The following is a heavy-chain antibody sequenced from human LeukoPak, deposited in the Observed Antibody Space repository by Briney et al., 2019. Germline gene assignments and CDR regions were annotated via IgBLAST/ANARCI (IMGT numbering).Heavy chain of an antibody. D-gene: IGHD5-12*01. CDR2: IRYDGSNK. CDR1: GFAFSSYG. V-gene: IGHV3-30*02. J-gene: IGHJ3*02. CDR3: AKDSGYEKAFDI. Sequence: PGGSLRLSCAASGFAFSSYGMHWVRQAPGKGLEWVAFIRYDGSNKYYADSVKGRFTISRDNSKNTLYLQMNSLRAEDTAVYYCAKDSGYEKAFDIWGQGTMVTVSS.